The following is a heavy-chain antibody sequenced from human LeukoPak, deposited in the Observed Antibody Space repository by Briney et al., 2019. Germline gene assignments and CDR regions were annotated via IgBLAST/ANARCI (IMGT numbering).Heavy chain of an antibody. J-gene: IGHJ4*02. CDR3: AGDTHGYSH. D-gene: IGHD5-24*01. V-gene: IGHV1-69*01. CDR1: GFTFSSYA. CDR2: IIPIFGTA. Sequence: GGSLRLSCAASGFTFSSYAISWVRQAPGQGLEWMGGIIPIFGTANYAQKFQGRVTITADESTSTAYMELSSLRSEDTAVYYCAGDTHGYSHWGQGTLVTVSS.